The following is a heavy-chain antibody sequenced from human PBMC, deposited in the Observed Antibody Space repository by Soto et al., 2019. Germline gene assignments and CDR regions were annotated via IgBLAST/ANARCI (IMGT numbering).Heavy chain of an antibody. Sequence: GGSLRLSCAASGFTLSGSRIHWVRQASGKGLEWVGRIRSKADSYATAYAASLKGRFTISRDDSKNTAYLQMNSLKTEDTAVYYFTSQYCGGDCSRVDPWGQGTLVTVSS. D-gene: IGHD2-21*02. V-gene: IGHV3-73*01. J-gene: IGHJ5*02. CDR3: TSQYCGGDCSRVDP. CDR2: IRSKADSYAT. CDR1: GFTLSGSR.